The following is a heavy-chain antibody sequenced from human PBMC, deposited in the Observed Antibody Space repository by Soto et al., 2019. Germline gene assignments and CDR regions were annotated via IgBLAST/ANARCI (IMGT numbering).Heavy chain of an antibody. V-gene: IGHV1-46*01. CDR3: ASDPEGHNWFDP. J-gene: IGHJ5*02. Sequence: GASVKVSCKASGYTFTSYYMHWVRQAPGQGLGWMGIINPSGGSTSYAQKFQGRVTMTRDTSTSTVYMELSSLRSEDTAVYYCASDPEGHNWFDPWGQGTLVTVSS. CDR1: GYTFTSYY. CDR2: INPSGGST.